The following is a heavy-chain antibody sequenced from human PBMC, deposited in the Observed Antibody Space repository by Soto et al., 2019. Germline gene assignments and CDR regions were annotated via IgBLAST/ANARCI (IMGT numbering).Heavy chain of an antibody. J-gene: IGHJ3*01. CDR2: VTSSASST. CDR3: AKGGAVLLDPFDV. Sequence: GGSLRLSCAASGFSFGTFAMNWVRQAPGRGLEWVAAVTSSASSTHYADSVKGRFTISRDNSKNTLYLQMNSLRADDTAVYYCAKGGAVLLDPFDVWGQGTMVTVSS. CDR1: GFSFGTFA. V-gene: IGHV3-23*01. D-gene: IGHD1-26*01.